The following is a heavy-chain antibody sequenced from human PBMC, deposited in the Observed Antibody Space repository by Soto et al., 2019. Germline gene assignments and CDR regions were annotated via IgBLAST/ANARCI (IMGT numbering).Heavy chain of an antibody. CDR1: GFTFSSYW. V-gene: IGHV3-7*01. CDR3: TREGVWFGEPIDY. D-gene: IGHD3-10*01. Sequence: GGSLRLSCAASGFTFSSYWMTWVRQAPGKGLEWVANIKKDGSENYYVDSVKGRFTVSRDNAKNSLFLQMNSLRAEDTAVYYCTREGVWFGEPIDYWGQGTLVTVSS. J-gene: IGHJ4*02. CDR2: IKKDGSEN.